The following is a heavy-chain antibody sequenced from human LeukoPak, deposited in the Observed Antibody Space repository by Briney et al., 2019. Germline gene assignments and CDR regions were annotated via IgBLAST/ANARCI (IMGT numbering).Heavy chain of an antibody. CDR1: GGSISSSSYC. CDR3: ARLYSSRPDY. J-gene: IGHJ4*02. D-gene: IGHD6-19*01. V-gene: IGHV4-39*01. CDR2: ISYSGST. Sequence: PSETLSLTCTVSGGSISSSSYCWGWIRQPPGKGLEWIGNISYSGSTYYIPSLKSRVTISVDTSKNQFSLKLSSVTAADTAVYYCARLYSSRPDYWGQGTLVTVSS.